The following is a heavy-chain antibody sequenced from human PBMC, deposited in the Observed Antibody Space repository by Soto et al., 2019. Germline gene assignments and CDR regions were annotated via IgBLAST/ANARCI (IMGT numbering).Heavy chain of an antibody. CDR3: ARHYLRFGARKEMATITFLDY. V-gene: IGHV4-39*01. Sequence: SETLSLTCTVSGGSISSSSYYWGWIRQPPGKGLEWIGSIYYSGSTYYNPSLKSRVTISVDTSKNQFSLKLSSVTAADTAVYYCARHYLRFGARKEMATITFLDYWGQGTLVTVSS. CDR2: IYYSGST. D-gene: IGHD5-12*01. J-gene: IGHJ4*02. CDR1: GGSISSSSYY.